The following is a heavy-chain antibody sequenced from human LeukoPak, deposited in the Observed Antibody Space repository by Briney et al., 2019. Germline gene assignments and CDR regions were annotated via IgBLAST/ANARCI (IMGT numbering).Heavy chain of an antibody. D-gene: IGHD6-13*01. CDR2: ISWNSGSI. V-gene: IGHV3-9*01. Sequence: GGSLRLSCAASGFTFDDYAMHWVRQAPGKGLEWVSGISWNSGSIGYADSVKGRLTISRDNAKNSLYLQMNSLRAEDTALYYCAKDTGSSWYFDAFDIWGQGTMVTVSS. J-gene: IGHJ3*02. CDR3: AKDTGSSWYFDAFDI. CDR1: GFTFDDYA.